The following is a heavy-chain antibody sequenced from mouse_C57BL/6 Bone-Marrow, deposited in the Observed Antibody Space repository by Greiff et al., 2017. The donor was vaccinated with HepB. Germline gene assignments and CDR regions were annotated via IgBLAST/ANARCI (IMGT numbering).Heavy chain of an antibody. D-gene: IGHD2-4*01. CDR3: ARDRQYDYDEAWFAY. J-gene: IGHJ3*01. V-gene: IGHV5-4*01. CDR2: ISDGGSYT. CDR1: GFTFSSYA. Sequence: EVKLMESGGGLVKPGGSLKLSCAASGFTFSSYAMSWVRQTPEKRLEWVATISDGGSYTYYPDNVKGRFTISRDNAKNNLYLQMSHLKSEDTAMYYCARDRQYDYDEAWFAYWGQGTLVTVSA.